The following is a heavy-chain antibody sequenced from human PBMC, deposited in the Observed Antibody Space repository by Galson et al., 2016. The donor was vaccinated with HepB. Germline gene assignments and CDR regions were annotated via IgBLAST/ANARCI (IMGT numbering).Heavy chain of an antibody. J-gene: IGHJ4*02. CDR2: ISASGGST. Sequence: SLRLSCAASGFTFRSYAMNWVRQAPGKGLEWVSTISASGGSTYYADSVKGRFTISRDNSKNTLYLQMNSLRAEDTALYYCARAEYSGYDYYFDSWGRGALVTVSS. V-gene: IGHV3-23*01. D-gene: IGHD5-12*01. CDR1: GFTFRSYA. CDR3: ARAEYSGYDYYFDS.